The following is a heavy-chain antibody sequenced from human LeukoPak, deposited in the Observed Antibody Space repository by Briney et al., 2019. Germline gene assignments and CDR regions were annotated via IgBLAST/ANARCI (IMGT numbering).Heavy chain of an antibody. CDR2: IFYTGST. Sequence: SETLSFTCTVSGGSISSNSHYWGWIRQPPGQALEWIGSIFYTGSTSYNPSLKSRVTISVNTSKNQFSLKLSSVTAADTAVYYCARRGYSYGKGWFDPWGQGTLVTVSS. CDR1: GGSISSNSHY. J-gene: IGHJ5*02. D-gene: IGHD5-18*01. CDR3: ARRGYSYGKGWFDP. V-gene: IGHV4-39*01.